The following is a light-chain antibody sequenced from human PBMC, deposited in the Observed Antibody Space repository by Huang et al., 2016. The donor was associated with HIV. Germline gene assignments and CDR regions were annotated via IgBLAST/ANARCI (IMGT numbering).Light chain of an antibody. CDR1: QDINSY. CDR2: AAS. J-gene: IGKJ4*01. CDR3: QQSYNTPLT. V-gene: IGKV1-39*01. Sequence: DIQMTQSPSSLSASVGDRVTITCRASQDINSYLNWYQQKPGNAPKVLIYAASSLQSGVPARFSGSGSGTDFTLTINSLQPEDFAIYYCQQSYNTPLTFGGGTRLEIK.